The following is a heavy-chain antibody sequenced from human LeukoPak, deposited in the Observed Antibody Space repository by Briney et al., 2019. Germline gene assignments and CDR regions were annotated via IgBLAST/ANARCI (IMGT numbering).Heavy chain of an antibody. CDR2: INHSGST. Sequence: KPGGSLRLSGAAYGFILGSYEFKEVRQAPGKGLEWIGEINHSGSTNYNPSLKSRVTISVDTSKNQFSLKLSSVTAADTAVYYCAGGEKGPPPGGSDTNWFDPWGQGTLVTVSS. CDR1: GFILGSYE. D-gene: IGHD3-16*01. V-gene: IGHV4-34*01. CDR3: AGGEKGPPPGGSDTNWFDP. J-gene: IGHJ5*02.